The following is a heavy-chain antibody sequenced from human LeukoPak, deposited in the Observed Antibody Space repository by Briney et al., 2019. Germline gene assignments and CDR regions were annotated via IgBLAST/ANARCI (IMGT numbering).Heavy chain of an antibody. CDR2: IYHSGST. CDR3: ANVWFGDQGTWFDP. CDR1: GGSISSSNW. Sequence: KPSETLSLTCAVSGGSISSSNWWSWVRPPPGKGLEWIGEIYHSGSTNYNPSLKSRVTISVDKSKNQFSLKLSSVTAADTAVYYCANVWFGDQGTWFDPWGQGTLVTVSS. D-gene: IGHD3-10*01. J-gene: IGHJ5*02. V-gene: IGHV4-4*02.